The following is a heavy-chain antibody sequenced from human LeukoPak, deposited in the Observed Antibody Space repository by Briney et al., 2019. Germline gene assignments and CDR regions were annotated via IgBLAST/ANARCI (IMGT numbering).Heavy chain of an antibody. CDR1: GFTFTTYG. Sequence: GGSLRLSCAASGFTFTTYGMDWVRQAPGKGLEWVALIWYDGSNKYYADSVKGRFTISRDNSKNTLYLQMDSLRAEDTAVYYCARARGCSSGDCQYSDYWGQGTLVTVSS. V-gene: IGHV3-33*01. J-gene: IGHJ4*02. CDR3: ARARGCSSGDCQYSDY. CDR2: IWYDGSNK. D-gene: IGHD2-21*02.